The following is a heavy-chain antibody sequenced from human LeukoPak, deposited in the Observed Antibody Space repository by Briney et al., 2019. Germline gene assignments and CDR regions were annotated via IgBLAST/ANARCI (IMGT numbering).Heavy chain of an antibody. CDR2: IKEDGSEK. CDR3: VRDLSYFGP. J-gene: IGHJ5*02. Sequence: GGSLRLSCAASGFTFSSYWMSWVRQSPGKGLEWVANIKEDGSEKYYMDSVKGRFTISRDNAKNSMYLQMNSLRAEDAAVYYCVRDLSYFGPWGQGTLVTVSS. V-gene: IGHV3-7*01. D-gene: IGHD5/OR15-5a*01. CDR1: GFTFSSYW.